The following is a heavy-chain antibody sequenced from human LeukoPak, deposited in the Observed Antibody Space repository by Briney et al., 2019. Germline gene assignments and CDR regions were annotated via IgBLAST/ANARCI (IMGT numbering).Heavy chain of an antibody. V-gene: IGHV4-34*01. J-gene: IGHJ4*02. CDR3: ARGGSGWWGYFDY. D-gene: IGHD6-19*01. CDR1: GGSFSAYY. Sequence: PSETLSLTCAVYGGSFSAYYWSRIRQPPGKGLEWIREINHSGSTNYNPSLKSRVTISVDTSKNQFSLKLGSVTAADTAVYYCARGGSGWWGYFDYWGQGTLVTDSS. CDR2: INHSGST.